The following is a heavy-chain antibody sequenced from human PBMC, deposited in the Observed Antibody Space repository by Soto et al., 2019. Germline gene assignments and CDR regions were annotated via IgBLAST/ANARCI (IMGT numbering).Heavy chain of an antibody. D-gene: IGHD2-21*02. V-gene: IGHV1-18*04. Sequence: GASVKVSCKASGYTFTSYGISWVLQAPGQGLEWMGWISAYNGNTNYAQKFQGRVTITADESTSTAYMELSSLRSEDTAVYYCARDGEYCGGDCYFDYWGQGTLVTVSS. CDR1: GYTFTSYG. CDR2: ISAYNGNT. CDR3: ARDGEYCGGDCYFDY. J-gene: IGHJ4*02.